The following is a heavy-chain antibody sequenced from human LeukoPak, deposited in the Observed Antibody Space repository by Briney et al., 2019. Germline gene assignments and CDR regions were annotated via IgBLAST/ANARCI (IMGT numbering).Heavy chain of an antibody. CDR1: GGSISSYY. V-gene: IGHV4-59*08. Sequence: ASETLSLTCTVSGGSISSYYWSWIRQPPGKGLEWIGYIYYSGSTNYNPSLKSRVTISVDTSKNQFSLKLSPVTAADTAVYYCARGTETENDAFDIWGQGTMVTVSS. CDR2: IYYSGST. CDR3: ARGTETENDAFDI. J-gene: IGHJ3*02. D-gene: IGHD1-1*01.